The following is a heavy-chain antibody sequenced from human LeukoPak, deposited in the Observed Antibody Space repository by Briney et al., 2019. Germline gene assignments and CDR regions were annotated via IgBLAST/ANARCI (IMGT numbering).Heavy chain of an antibody. J-gene: IGHJ4*02. CDR3: ARSTEGTAHFDN. V-gene: IGHV3-64*01. D-gene: IGHD1-7*01. Sequence: GGSLSLSCATSELIFSDYEMHWVRQTPGTGLEYPYGISTNGVTTYYAMSVKGRFTISRDNSKNTLYHQMGSVKTEDMAVYYCARSTEGTAHFDNWGQGTLVTVSS. CDR1: ELIFSDYE. CDR2: ISTNGVTT.